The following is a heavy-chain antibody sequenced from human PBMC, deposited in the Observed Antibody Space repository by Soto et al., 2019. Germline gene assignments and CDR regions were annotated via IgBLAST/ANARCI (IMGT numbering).Heavy chain of an antibody. D-gene: IGHD3-3*01. V-gene: IGHV4-39*01. Sequence: RSLTCTVSGGSISSSSYYWGWIRQPPGKGLEWIGSIYYSGSTYYNPSLKSRVTISVDTSKNQFSLKLSSVTAADTAVYYCARHSRYDFWSGYLNYYYYGMDVWGQGTTVTVSS. J-gene: IGHJ6*02. CDR2: IYYSGST. CDR1: GGSISSSSYY. CDR3: ARHSRYDFWSGYLNYYYYGMDV.